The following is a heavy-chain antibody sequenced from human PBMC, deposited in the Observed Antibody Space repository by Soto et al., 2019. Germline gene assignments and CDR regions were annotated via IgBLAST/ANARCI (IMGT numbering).Heavy chain of an antibody. CDR3: ATSYVPGYRAFDY. CDR2: VNPILSMS. Sequence: QVQLEQSGAEVKRPGSSVKVSCKASGDTFSFYSINWVRQAPGLGLEWMGRVNPILSMSNYAQRFQGRVTMTADNSTSTAYLELSGLRSEDTAMYYCATSYVPGYRAFDYWGQGALVTVSS. V-gene: IGHV1-69*04. J-gene: IGHJ4*02. CDR1: GDTFSFYS. D-gene: IGHD3-10*02.